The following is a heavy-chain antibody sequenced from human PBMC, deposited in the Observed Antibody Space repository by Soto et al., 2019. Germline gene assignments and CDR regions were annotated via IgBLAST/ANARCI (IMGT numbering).Heavy chain of an antibody. J-gene: IGHJ6*03. D-gene: IGHD5-18*01. Sequence: GASVKVSCKASGGTFSSYTISWVRQAPGQGLEWMGRIIPILGIANYSPSFQGQVTISADKSISTAYLQWSSLKASDTAMYYCARLPYSYGSSYYYYYYMDVWGKGTTVTVSS. CDR1: GGTFSSYT. V-gene: IGHV1-69*02. CDR3: ARLPYSYGSSYYYYYYMDV. CDR2: IIPILGIA.